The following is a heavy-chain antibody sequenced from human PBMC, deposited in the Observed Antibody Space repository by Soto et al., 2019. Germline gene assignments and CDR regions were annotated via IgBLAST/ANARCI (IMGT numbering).Heavy chain of an antibody. V-gene: IGHV4-59*01. Sequence: PSETLSLTCTVSGGSISRYYWSWIRQPPGKGLEWIGYIYYSGSTNYNPSLKSRVTISVDTSKNQFSLKLSSVTAADTAVYYCARTRTDYFDYWGQGTLVTVSS. CDR3: ARTRTDYFDY. D-gene: IGHD1-1*01. CDR1: GGSISRYY. CDR2: IYYSGST. J-gene: IGHJ4*02.